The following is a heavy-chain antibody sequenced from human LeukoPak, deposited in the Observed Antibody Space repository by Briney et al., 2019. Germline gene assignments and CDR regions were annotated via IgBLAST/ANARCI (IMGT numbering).Heavy chain of an antibody. V-gene: IGHV3-11*01. Sequence: GGSLRLSCAASGFTFRDYYMSWIRQAPGKGLEWVSYISSSGSTIYYADSVKGRFTISRDNAKNSLYLQMNSLRAEDTAVYYCAREVDYSNYEFDYWGQGTLVTVSS. J-gene: IGHJ4*02. CDR2: ISSSGSTI. D-gene: IGHD4-11*01. CDR1: GFTFRDYY. CDR3: AREVDYSNYEFDY.